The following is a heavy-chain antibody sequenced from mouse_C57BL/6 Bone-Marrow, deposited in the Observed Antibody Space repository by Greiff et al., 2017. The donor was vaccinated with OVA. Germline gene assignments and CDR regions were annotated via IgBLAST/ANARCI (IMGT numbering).Heavy chain of an antibody. V-gene: IGHV5-9-1*02. J-gene: IGHJ4*01. CDR3: TRLLDAMDY. CDR2: ISSGGDYI. CDR1: GFTFSSYA. D-gene: IGHD2-1*01. Sequence: EVKVVESGEGLVKPGGSLKLSCAASGFTFSSYAMSWVRQTPEKRLEWVAYISSGGDYIYYADPVKGRFTISRDNARNTLYLQMSSLKSEDTAMYYCTRLLDAMDYWGQGTSVTVSS.